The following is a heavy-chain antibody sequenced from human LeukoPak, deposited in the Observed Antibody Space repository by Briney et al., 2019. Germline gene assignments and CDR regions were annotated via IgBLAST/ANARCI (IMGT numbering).Heavy chain of an antibody. V-gene: IGHV3-7*01. Sequence: GGSLRLSCAASGFTFSTSWMTWVRQAPGKGLEFVANIKHDGSEKYYVDSVKGRFTISRDNAKNSLYLQMNSLRAEDTAVYYCARDNPRSYYYYMDVWGKGTTVTVSS. CDR2: IKHDGSEK. J-gene: IGHJ6*03. D-gene: IGHD1-14*01. CDR3: ARDNPRSYYYYMDV. CDR1: GFTFSTSW.